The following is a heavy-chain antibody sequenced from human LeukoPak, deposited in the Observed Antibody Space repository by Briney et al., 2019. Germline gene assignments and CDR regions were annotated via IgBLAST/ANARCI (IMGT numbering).Heavy chain of an antibody. D-gene: IGHD3-3*01. J-gene: IGHJ6*02. CDR3: ASQYYDFWSGYYNMGDYYYYGMDV. V-gene: IGHV4-59*05. CDR1: GGSISSYY. Sequence: PSETLSLTCTVSGGSISSYYWSWIRQPPGKELEWIGSIYYSGSTYYNPSLKSRVTISVDTSKNQFSLKLSSVTAADTAVYYCASQYYDFWSGYYNMGDYYYYGMDVWGQGTTVTVSS. CDR2: IYYSGST.